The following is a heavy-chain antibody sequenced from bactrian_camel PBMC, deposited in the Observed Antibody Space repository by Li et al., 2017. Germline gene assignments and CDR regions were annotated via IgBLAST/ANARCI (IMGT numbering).Heavy chain of an antibody. J-gene: IGHJ4*01. V-gene: IGHV3S40*01. CDR1: GYVGNMKY. Sequence: VQRVEEGGDLVQPGGSLRLSCTASGYVGNMKYMGWVRQAKGKGLEWVSAINVGGDTTYYVDSVKGRFTISRDNAKNTVYLQMNSLKPEDTAVYYCAVDPLVERELWRFFCAQRGSQGTQVTVS. D-gene: IGHD1*01. CDR2: INVGGDTT.